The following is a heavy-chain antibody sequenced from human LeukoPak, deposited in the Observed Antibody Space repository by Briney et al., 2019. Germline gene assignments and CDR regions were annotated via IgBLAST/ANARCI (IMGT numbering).Heavy chain of an antibody. V-gene: IGHV3-23*01. CDR2: ISGSGGST. D-gene: IGHD4-23*01. Sequence: GGSLRLSCGALGFTFSSFAMSWVRQAPGKGLEWVSAISGSGGSTYYADSVKGRFTISRDNSNNTLYLQMNSLRAEDTAVYYCAKVTGLTPHYGYVDDWGQGTLVTVSS. CDR3: AKVTGLTPHYGYVDD. J-gene: IGHJ4*02. CDR1: GFTFSSFA.